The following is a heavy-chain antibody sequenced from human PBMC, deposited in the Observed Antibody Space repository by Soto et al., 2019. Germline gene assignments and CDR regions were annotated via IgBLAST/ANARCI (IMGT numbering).Heavy chain of an antibody. D-gene: IGHD2-15*01. CDR2: IIPIFGTA. J-gene: IGHJ6*02. Sequence: SVKVSCKASGGTFSSYAISWVRQAPGQGLEWMGGIIPIFGTANYAQKFQGRVTITADKSTSTAYMELSSLRSEDTAAYYCARVNATVLYGMDVWGQGTTVTVSS. CDR3: ARVNATVLYGMDV. CDR1: GGTFSSYA. V-gene: IGHV1-69*06.